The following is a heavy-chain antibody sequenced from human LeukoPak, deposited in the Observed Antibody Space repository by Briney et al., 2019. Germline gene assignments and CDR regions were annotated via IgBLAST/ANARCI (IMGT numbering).Heavy chain of an antibody. Sequence: GRSLRLSCAASGFTFSSYAMHWVRQAPGKGLEWGAVTSYDGSNKYYADSVKGRFTISGDNSKNTLYLQMNSLRAEDTAVYYCARDGRMGDSDEFDYWGQGTLVTVSS. V-gene: IGHV3-30-3*01. D-gene: IGHD3-22*01. CDR1: GFTFSSYA. CDR2: TSYDGSNK. CDR3: ARDGRMGDSDEFDY. J-gene: IGHJ4*02.